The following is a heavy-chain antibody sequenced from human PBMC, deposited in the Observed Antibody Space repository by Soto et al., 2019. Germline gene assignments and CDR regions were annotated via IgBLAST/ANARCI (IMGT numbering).Heavy chain of an antibody. D-gene: IGHD2-21*02. V-gene: IGHV1-18*04. J-gene: IGHJ6*02. CDR1: GYTFTSYG. CDR3: ARGRYCGGDCPNYYYYGMDV. CDR2: ISAYNGNT. Sequence: ASVKVSCKASGYTFTSYGISCVRQAPGQVLEWMGWISAYNGNTNYAQKLQGRVTMTTDTSTSTAYMELRSLRSDDTAVYYCARGRYCGGDCPNYYYYGMDVWGQGTTVTVSS.